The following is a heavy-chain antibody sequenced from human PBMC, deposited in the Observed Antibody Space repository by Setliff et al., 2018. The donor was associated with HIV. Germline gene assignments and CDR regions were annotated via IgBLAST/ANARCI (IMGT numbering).Heavy chain of an antibody. J-gene: IGHJ4*02. CDR1: GGSISSNW. Sequence: SETLSLTCAVSGGSISSNWWSWVRQSPGKGLEWIGEIYHSGSTHYNPSLQSRVTISVDRFKNQFSLKLTSVTAADTAVYYCASRVPAARHFDYWGQGTLVTVSS. D-gene: IGHD2-2*01. V-gene: IGHV4-4*02. CDR2: IYHSGST. CDR3: ASRVPAARHFDY.